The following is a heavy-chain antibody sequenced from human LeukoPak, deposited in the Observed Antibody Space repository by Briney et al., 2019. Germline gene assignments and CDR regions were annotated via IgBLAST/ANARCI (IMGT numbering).Heavy chain of an antibody. D-gene: IGHD5-18*01. Sequence: PGGPLKPSCPAPGSTSITYTINGVRQPTGKGLKWFPPIGTTGDTYYPGSVKGRFTISRENAKTSLYLQMNSLRAGDTAVYYCARGGAPGYSYGYPGDYWGQGTLVTVSS. CDR1: GSTSITYT. V-gene: IGHV3-13*01. CDR3: ARGGAPGYSYGYPGDY. J-gene: IGHJ4*02. CDR2: IGTTGDT.